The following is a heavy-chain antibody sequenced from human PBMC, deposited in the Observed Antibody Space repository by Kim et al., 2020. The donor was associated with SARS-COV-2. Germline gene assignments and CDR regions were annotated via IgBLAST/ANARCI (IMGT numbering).Heavy chain of an antibody. CDR3: ARAESVVASGGSLFDP. J-gene: IGHJ5*02. CDR1: GGTFSSYA. V-gene: IGHV1-69*13. CDR2: IIPIFGTA. D-gene: IGHD2-15*01. Sequence: SVKVSCKASGGTFSSYAISWVRQAPGQGLEWMGGIIPIFGTANYAQKFQGRVTITADESTSTAYMELSSLRSEDTAVYYCARAESVVASGGSLFDPWGQGTLVTVSS.